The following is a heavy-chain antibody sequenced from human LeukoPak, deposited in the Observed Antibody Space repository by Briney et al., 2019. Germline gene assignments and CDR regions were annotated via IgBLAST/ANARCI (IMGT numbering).Heavy chain of an antibody. V-gene: IGHV1-69*04. J-gene: IGHJ4*02. CDR1: GGTFSSYA. D-gene: IGHD6-19*01. CDR2: LIPILGIA. CDR3: AREAPSSSGLFDY. Sequence: SVKVSCKASGGTFSSYAISWVRQAPGQGLEWMGRLIPILGIANYAQKFQGRVTITADKSTSTAYMKLSSLRSEDTAVYYCAREAPSSSGLFDYWGREPWSPSPQ.